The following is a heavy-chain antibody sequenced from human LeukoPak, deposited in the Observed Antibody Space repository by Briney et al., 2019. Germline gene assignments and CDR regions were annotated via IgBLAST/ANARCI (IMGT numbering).Heavy chain of an antibody. CDR2: IYYSGST. CDR3: ARGTLRIAAALFDP. Sequence: PSETLSLTCTVSGGSISSYHWSWIRQPPGKALEYIGYIYYSGSTNYNPSLKSRVTISIDTSKNQFSLKLRSVTAADTAMYYCARGTLRIAAALFDPWGQGTLVTVSS. D-gene: IGHD6-13*01. CDR1: GGSISSYH. V-gene: IGHV4-59*01. J-gene: IGHJ5*02.